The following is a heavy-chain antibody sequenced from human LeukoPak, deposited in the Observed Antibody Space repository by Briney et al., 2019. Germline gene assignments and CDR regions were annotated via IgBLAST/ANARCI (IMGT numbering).Heavy chain of an antibody. CDR2: IYSSGST. CDR1: GGSISSYY. D-gene: IGHD3-3*01. V-gene: IGHV4-4*07. CDR3: ARDLGFWSGPDY. Sequence: PSETLSLTCTVSGGSISSYYWSWIRQPAGKGLQWIGRIYSSGSTNYNPSLKSRVTMSIDTSKNQFSLRLSSVTAADTAVYYCARDLGFWSGPDYWGQGALVTVPS. J-gene: IGHJ4*02.